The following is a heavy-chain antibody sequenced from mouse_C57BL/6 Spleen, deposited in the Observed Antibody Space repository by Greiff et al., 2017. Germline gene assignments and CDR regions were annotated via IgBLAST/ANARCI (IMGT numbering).Heavy chain of an antibody. CDR2: IDPENGDT. D-gene: IGHD1-1*01. J-gene: IGHJ3*01. Sequence: EVQLQQSGAELVRPGASVKLSCTASGFNIKDDYMHWVKQRPEQGLEWIGWIDPENGDTEYASKFQGKATITADTSSNTAYLQLSSLTSEDTAVYYCTPDYYGSPFAYWGQGTLVTVSA. V-gene: IGHV14-4*01. CDR3: TPDYYGSPFAY. CDR1: GFNIKDDY.